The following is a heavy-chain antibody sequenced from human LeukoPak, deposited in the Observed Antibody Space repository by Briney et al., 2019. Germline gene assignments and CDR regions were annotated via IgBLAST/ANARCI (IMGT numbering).Heavy chain of an antibody. Sequence: GGSLRLSCAASGFSFSSYTMNWVRQAPGKGLEWVSSIKSSPSYMYYADSVKGRFTISRDNAKNSLYLQMNSLRAEDTAVYYCARRYYDSSGDYHAAFDYWGQGTLVTVSS. CDR1: GFSFSSYT. V-gene: IGHV3-21*01. J-gene: IGHJ4*02. CDR2: IKSSPSYM. CDR3: ARRYYDSSGDYHAAFDY. D-gene: IGHD3-22*01.